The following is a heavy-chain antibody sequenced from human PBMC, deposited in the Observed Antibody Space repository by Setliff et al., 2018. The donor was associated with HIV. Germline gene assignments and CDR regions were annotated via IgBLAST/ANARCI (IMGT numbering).Heavy chain of an antibody. D-gene: IGHD1-26*01. CDR3: ARLDDSGSYYENAFDI. Sequence: SETLSLTCTVSGGSMSSYYWSWIRQPPGKGLEWIGSVHYSGATNPNPSLRSRLTMLIDTSGDYFSLNLRSVTAADTAVYYCARLDDSGSYYENAFDIWGQGAMVTVSS. V-gene: IGHV4-59*01. CDR1: GGSMSSYY. CDR2: VHYSGAT. J-gene: IGHJ3*02.